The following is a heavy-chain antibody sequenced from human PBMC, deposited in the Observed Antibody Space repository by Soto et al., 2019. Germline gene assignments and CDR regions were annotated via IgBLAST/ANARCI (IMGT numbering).Heavy chain of an antibody. CDR1: HS. J-gene: IGHJ6*02. Sequence: HSCRSSRGRPGKGLEWIGNVYYSGGAKYNPSVKRRVSISVDTSKNQFSLNLSSVTAADTAVYYCTRDGDGRMTTNPYHYYGIDVWGPGITVTVS. CDR2: VYYSGGA. CDR3: TRDGDGRMTTNPYHYYGIDV. D-gene: IGHD2-21*02. V-gene: IGHV4-59*11.